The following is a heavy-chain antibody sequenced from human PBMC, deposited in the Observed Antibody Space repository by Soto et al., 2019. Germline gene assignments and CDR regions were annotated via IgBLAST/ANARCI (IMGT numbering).Heavy chain of an antibody. CDR3: ARDLWGYCGTDCYPLDV. CDR2: MYKTGST. V-gene: IGHV4-59*01. Sequence: SETLSITCTVSGGSISGYYCSLMRQPPGKGLEWIGYMYKTGSTVYNPSFKSRVTISVDTSKNQFSLKLNSVTAADTAVYYCARDLWGYCGTDCYPLDVWGQGTTVTVS. CDR1: GGSISGYY. J-gene: IGHJ6*02. D-gene: IGHD2-21*02.